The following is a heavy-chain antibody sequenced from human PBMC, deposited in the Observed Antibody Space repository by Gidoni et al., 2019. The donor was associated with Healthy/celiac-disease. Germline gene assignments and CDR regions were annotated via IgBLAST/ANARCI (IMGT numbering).Heavy chain of an antibody. D-gene: IGHD2-2*01. V-gene: IGHV4-39*01. CDR2: IYYSGRT. Sequence: QLQLQEAGPGLVKPSETLYITCTVSGGSISSSSYYWGWIRQPPGKGLEWIGSIYYSGRTYYNPSLKSRVTISVDTSKNQFSLTLSSVTAADTAVYYCASNVVVPAATDIWCQGTMVTVSS. CDR1: GGSISSSSYY. J-gene: IGHJ3*02. CDR3: ASNVVVPAATDI.